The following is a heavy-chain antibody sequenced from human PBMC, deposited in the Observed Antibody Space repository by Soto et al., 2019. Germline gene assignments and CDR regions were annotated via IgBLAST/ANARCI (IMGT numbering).Heavy chain of an antibody. J-gene: IGHJ4*02. D-gene: IGHD4-17*01. V-gene: IGHV1-69*02. CDR2: IIPILGIA. Sequence: QVQLVQSGAEVKKPGSSVKVSCKASGGTFSSYTISWVRQAPGQGLEWVGRIIPILGIANYAQKFQGRVTITADKSTSTAYMELSSLRSEDTAVYYCAKHNDYGDYVAYYWGQGTLVTVSS. CDR3: AKHNDYGDYVAYY. CDR1: GGTFSSYT.